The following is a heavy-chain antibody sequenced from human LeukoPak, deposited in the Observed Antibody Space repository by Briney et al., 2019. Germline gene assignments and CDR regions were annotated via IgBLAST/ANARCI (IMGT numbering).Heavy chain of an antibody. J-gene: IGHJ4*02. D-gene: IGHD3-22*01. Sequence: QPGGSLRLSCAASGFTVSSNYMSWVRQAPGKGLEWVSVIYSGGSTYYTDSVKGRFTISRDNSKNTLYLQMNSLRAEDTAVYYCARDQQNYYDSSGHWGQGTLVTVSS. V-gene: IGHV3-66*02. CDR3: ARDQQNYYDSSGH. CDR1: GFTVSSNY. CDR2: IYSGGST.